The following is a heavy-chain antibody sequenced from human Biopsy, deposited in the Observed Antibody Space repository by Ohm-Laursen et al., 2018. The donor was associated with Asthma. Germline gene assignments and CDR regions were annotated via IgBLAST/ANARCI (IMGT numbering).Heavy chain of an antibody. CDR3: ARASVAASSNWFDP. CDR2: IHYSGST. V-gene: IGHV4-30-4*01. D-gene: IGHD6-19*01. Sequence: TLSLTCTVSGASIKTDDHYWSWLRQPPGKGLEWFGFIHYSGSTSYNPSLKGGVTISVDTSKNRFSLKLSSVTAADPAVYYCARASVAASSNWFDPWGQGTLVTVSS. J-gene: IGHJ5*02. CDR1: GASIKTDDHY.